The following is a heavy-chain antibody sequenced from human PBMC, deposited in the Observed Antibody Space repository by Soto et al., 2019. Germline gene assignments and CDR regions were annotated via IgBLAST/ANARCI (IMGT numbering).Heavy chain of an antibody. V-gene: IGHV1-69*13. CDR1: GGTFSSYA. CDR3: ARGATTSVHFDY. J-gene: IGHJ4*02. Sequence: ASVKVSCKASGGTFSSYAISWVRQAPGQGLEWMGGIIPIFGTANYAQKFQGRVTITADESTSTAYMELSSLGSEDTAVYYCARGATTSVHFDYWGQGTLATVSS. CDR2: IIPIFGTA. D-gene: IGHD1-1*01.